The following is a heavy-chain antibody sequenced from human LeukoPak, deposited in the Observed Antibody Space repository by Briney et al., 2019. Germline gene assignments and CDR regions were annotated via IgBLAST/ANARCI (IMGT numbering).Heavy chain of an antibody. J-gene: IGHJ5*02. CDR1: GYTFTSYY. CDR2: INPNSGGT. V-gene: IGHV1-2*02. CDR3: ARDGWNDRMRVGWFDP. Sequence: ASVKVSCKASGYTFTSYYMHWVRQAPGQGLEWMGWINPNSGGTNYAQKFQGRVTMTSDTSISTAYMDLSRLRSDDTAVYYCARDGWNDRMRVGWFDPWGQGTLVTVSS. D-gene: IGHD1-1*01.